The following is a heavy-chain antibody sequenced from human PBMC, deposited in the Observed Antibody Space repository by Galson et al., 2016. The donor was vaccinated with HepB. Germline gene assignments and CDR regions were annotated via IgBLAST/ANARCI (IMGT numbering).Heavy chain of an antibody. D-gene: IGHD1-26*01. J-gene: IGHJ3*02. CDR2: ISGGGGTT. Sequence: SLRLSCAASTFTFRNYGMSWVRQTPGKGLEWVSVISGGGGTTYYADSVKGRFTISRDNSKNTLYVQMNSLRVEDTAVYYCAKGGMWDAFDIWGQGTMVTVSS. CDR3: AKGGMWDAFDI. CDR1: TFTFRNYG. V-gene: IGHV3-23*01.